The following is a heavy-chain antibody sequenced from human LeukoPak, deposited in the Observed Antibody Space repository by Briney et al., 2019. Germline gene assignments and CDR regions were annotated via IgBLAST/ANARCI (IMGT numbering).Heavy chain of an antibody. D-gene: IGHD6-19*01. CDR1: GGSFSSFI. J-gene: IGHJ3*02. V-gene: IGHV1-69*16. CDR3: ASPLGRCSDAGWYPTEEAI. Sequence: VASVKVSCKASGGSFSSFIFNWVRQAPGQGREWMGLVIPVLGRAKYAQRFQGIVTLTTEESTNTAYMEVNSLISEDAAVYYCASPLGRCSDAGWYPTEEAIWGQGTMVTVSS. CDR2: VIPVLGRA.